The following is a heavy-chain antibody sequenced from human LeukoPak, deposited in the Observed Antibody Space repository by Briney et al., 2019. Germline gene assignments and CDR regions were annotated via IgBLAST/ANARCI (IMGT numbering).Heavy chain of an antibody. Sequence: SGPTLVKPTQTLTLTCTFSGFSLSTSGMYVGWIRQPPGKALEWLALIYWNDDKRYSPSLKSRLTITKDTSKNQVVLTMANMDPVDTATYYCAHRNSNYRAFDIWGQGTMVTVSS. CDR3: AHRNSNYRAFDI. CDR1: GFSLSTSGMY. CDR2: IYWNDDK. D-gene: IGHD4-11*01. V-gene: IGHV2-5*01. J-gene: IGHJ3*02.